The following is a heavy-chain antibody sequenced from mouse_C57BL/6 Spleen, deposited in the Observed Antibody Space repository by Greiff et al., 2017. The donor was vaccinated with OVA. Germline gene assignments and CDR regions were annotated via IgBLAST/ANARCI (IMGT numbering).Heavy chain of an antibody. CDR3: ARSGDGYDAMDY. Sequence: VQLQQSGAELVKPGASVKISCKASGYAFSSYWMNWVKQRPGKGLEWIGQIYPGDGDTNYNGKFKGKATLTADKSSSTAYMQLSSLTSEDSAVYFCARSGDGYDAMDYWGQGTSVTVSS. CDR2: IYPGDGDT. V-gene: IGHV1-80*01. D-gene: IGHD2-3*01. J-gene: IGHJ4*01. CDR1: GYAFSSYW.